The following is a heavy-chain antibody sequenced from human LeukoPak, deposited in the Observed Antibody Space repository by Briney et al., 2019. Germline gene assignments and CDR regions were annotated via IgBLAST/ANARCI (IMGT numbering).Heavy chain of an antibody. Sequence: GEPLKISCKGSGYSFTSYWIGWVRQMPGKGLGWMGVIYPVDSATSYSPSFQAQVTLSADQSISTSYRNCSSLKASDTAMDYCASGSSYGEYVGNYFDYWGQGTLVTVSS. V-gene: IGHV5-51*01. CDR3: ASGSSYGEYVGNYFDY. CDR2: IYPVDSAT. CDR1: GYSFTSYW. D-gene: IGHD4-17*01. J-gene: IGHJ4*02.